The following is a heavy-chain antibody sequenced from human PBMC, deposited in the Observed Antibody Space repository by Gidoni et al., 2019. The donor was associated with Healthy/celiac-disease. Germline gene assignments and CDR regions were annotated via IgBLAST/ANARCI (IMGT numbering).Heavy chain of an antibody. Sequence: EVQLVESGGGLVQPGGSLRLSCAASGFTFSSYSMNWVRQAPGKGLEWVSYISSSSSTIYYADSVKGRFTISRDNAKNSLYLQMNSLRAEDTAVYYCARDDPVREFTPFDLWGRGTLVTVSS. D-gene: IGHD3-10*01. CDR3: ARDDPVREFTPFDL. CDR1: GFTFSSYS. CDR2: ISSSSSTI. J-gene: IGHJ2*01. V-gene: IGHV3-48*01.